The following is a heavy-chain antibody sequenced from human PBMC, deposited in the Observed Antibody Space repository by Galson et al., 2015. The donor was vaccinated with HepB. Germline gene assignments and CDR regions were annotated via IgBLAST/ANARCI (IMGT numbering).Heavy chain of an antibody. D-gene: IGHD4-17*01. CDR2: INHSGST. Sequence: ETLSLTCAVYGGSFSGYYWSWIRQPPGKGLEWIGEINHSGSTNYNPSLKSRVTISVDTSKNQFSLKLSSVTAADTAVYYCARGPDDYGDQDWFDPWAREPWSPSPQ. CDR1: GGSFSGYY. V-gene: IGHV4-34*01. CDR3: ARGPDDYGDQDWFDP. J-gene: IGHJ5*02.